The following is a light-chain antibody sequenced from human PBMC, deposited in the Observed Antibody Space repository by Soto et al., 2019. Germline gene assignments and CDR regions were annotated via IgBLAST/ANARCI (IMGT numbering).Light chain of an antibody. V-gene: IGKV3-20*01. CDR1: QSVSSSY. J-gene: IGKJ3*01. CDR3: QQYGSSPFT. CDR2: GAS. Sequence: IVLTPSPGTLSLSPGERATLSCRASQSVSSSYLAWYQQNPGQAPRLLIYGASSRATGIPDRFSGSGSGTDFTLTISRLEPEDFAVYYCQQYGSSPFTFGPGTKVDT.